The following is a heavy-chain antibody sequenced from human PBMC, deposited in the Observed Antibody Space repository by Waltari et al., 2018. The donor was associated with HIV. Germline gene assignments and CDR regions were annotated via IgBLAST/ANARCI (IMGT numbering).Heavy chain of an antibody. Sequence: GALVQPGGSLRLSCAASTFSFGNYWMKWVRQAPGKGLEWVGSIKQDGSEKYYVDSVRGRFTISRDNAQNSLDLQMTSLRPEDTAVYYCGRASGSGWRWIDYWGQGTLVTVSS. CDR2: IKQDGSEK. J-gene: IGHJ4*02. CDR1: TFSFGNYW. V-gene: IGHV3-7*01. D-gene: IGHD6-19*01. CDR3: GRASGSGWRWIDY.